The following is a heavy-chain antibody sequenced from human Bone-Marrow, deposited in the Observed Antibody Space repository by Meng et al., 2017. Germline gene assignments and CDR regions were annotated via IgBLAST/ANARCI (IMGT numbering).Heavy chain of an antibody. J-gene: IGHJ4*02. CDR1: GYTFTSYD. Sequence: VLLREAGREVERPGASVKVPCKASGYTFTSYDISWVRQGNGQGLEWMGSMNPNRGNTGYAQNFQSRVTMTRNTSISTAYMELSSLRSEDTAVYYCARGRLTVRGIITNFFDYWGQGTLVTVSS. V-gene: IGHV1-8*01. CDR3: ARGRLTVRGIITNFFDY. CDR2: MNPNRGNT. D-gene: IGHD3-10*01.